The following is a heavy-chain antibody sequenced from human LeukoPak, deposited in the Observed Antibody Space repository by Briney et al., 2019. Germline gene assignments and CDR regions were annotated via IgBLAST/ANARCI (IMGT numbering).Heavy chain of an antibody. CDR1: GYTFTGYY. D-gene: IGHD3-3*01. Sequence: GASVKVSCKASGYTFTGYYMHWVRQAPGQGLEWMGWINPNSGGTNYAQKFQGSVTMTRDTSISTAYMELSRLRSDDTAVYYCARDGGLRSRPVTYYYYYMDVWGKGTTVTVSS. CDR2: INPNSGGT. J-gene: IGHJ6*03. CDR3: ARDGGLRSRPVTYYYYYMDV. V-gene: IGHV1-2*02.